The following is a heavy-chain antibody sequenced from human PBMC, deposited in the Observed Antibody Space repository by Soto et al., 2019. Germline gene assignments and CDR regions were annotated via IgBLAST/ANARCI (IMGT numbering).Heavy chain of an antibody. CDR3: AKDISIYYDSSGLTTDAFDI. D-gene: IGHD3-22*01. J-gene: IGHJ3*02. Sequence: EVQLVESGGGLVQPGRSLRLSCAASGFTFDDYAMHWVRQAPGKGLEWVSGISWNSGSIGYADSVKGRFTISRDNAKNAXYXXMNSLRAEDTALYYCAKDISIYYDSSGLTTDAFDIWGQGTMVTVSS. V-gene: IGHV3-9*01. CDR1: GFTFDDYA. CDR2: ISWNSGSI.